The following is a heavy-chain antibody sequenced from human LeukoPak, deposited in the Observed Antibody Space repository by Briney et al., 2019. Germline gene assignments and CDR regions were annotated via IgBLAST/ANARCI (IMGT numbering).Heavy chain of an antibody. CDR1: GYSFSSYW. J-gene: IGHJ4*02. V-gene: IGHV5-51*01. Sequence: GESLKISCKGSGYSFSSYWIAWVRQMPGKGLEWMGVIYPRDSRTTYSPSFQDQVTISAGKSISTAYLRWTSLKASDTAMYYCARHLSDITSSPNYWGPGTLVTVSS. CDR3: ARHLSDITSSPNY. CDR2: IYPRDSRT. D-gene: IGHD2-2*01.